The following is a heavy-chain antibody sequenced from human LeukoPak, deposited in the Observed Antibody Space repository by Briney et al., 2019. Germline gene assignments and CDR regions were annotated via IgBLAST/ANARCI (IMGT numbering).Heavy chain of an antibody. J-gene: IGHJ4*02. V-gene: IGHV1-2*02. CDR3: ARDKGSGMLPFDY. CDR2: FNPNSGDA. D-gene: IGHD1-1*01. Sequence: ASVKVSCKASGYTFTVHYLHWVRQAPGQGPEWMGWFNPNSGDANYAQRIQGRVTMTRVTSISTAYMEMKGLTIDDTAVYYCARDKGSGMLPFDYWGQGTRVTVSS. CDR1: GYTFTVHY.